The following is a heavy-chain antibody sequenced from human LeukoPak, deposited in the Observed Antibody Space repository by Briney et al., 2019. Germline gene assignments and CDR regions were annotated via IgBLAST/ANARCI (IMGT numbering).Heavy chain of an antibody. J-gene: IGHJ3*02. CDR1: GGSFSGYY. Sequence: PSETLSLTCAVYGGSFSGYYWSWIRQPPGNGLEWIGEINHSGSTNYNPSLKSRVTISVDTSKNQFSLKLSSVTAADTAVYYCARGKPNYDILTGYYRGGAFDIWGQGTTVTVSS. D-gene: IGHD3-9*01. CDR3: ARGKPNYDILTGYYRGGAFDI. CDR2: INHSGST. V-gene: IGHV4-34*01.